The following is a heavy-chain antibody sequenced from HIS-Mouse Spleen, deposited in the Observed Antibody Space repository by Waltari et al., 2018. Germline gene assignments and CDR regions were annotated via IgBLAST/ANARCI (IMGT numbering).Heavy chain of an antibody. D-gene: IGHD6-19*01. CDR2: SYGGGST. Sequence: EVQLVETGGGLIQPGGSLRLSCAASGFTVSSNYMSWVRQAPGKGLGLVSVSYGGGSTYYADSVKGRFNISRDNSKNTLYLQMNSLRAEDTAVYYCARDDPYSSGWYDFDYWGQGTLVTVSS. J-gene: IGHJ4*02. V-gene: IGHV3-53*02. CDR3: ARDDPYSSGWYDFDY. CDR1: GFTVSSNY.